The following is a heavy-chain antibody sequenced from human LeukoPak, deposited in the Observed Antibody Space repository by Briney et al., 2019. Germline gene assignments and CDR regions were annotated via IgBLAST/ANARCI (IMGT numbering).Heavy chain of an antibody. CDR3: ARVKEGFDI. Sequence: PSETLSLTCTVSGGSISSYYWSWIRQPPGKGLEWIGYVYYSGSTNYNPSLKSRVTISVDTSKNQFSLKLSSVTAADTAVYYCARVKEGFDIWGQGTMVTVSS. J-gene: IGHJ3*02. CDR1: GGSISSYY. V-gene: IGHV4-59*01. D-gene: IGHD4-23*01. CDR2: VYYSGST.